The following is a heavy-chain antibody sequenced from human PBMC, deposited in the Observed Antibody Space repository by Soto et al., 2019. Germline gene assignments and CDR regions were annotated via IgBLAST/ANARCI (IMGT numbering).Heavy chain of an antibody. Sequence: SETLSLTCAVYGGSFSGYYWSWIRQPPGKGLEWIGEINHSGSTNYNPSLKSRVTISVDTSKNQFSLKLSSVTAADTAVYYCARAPIVVVPAAISYGMDVWGQGTTVT. CDR3: ARAPIVVVPAAISYGMDV. D-gene: IGHD2-2*02. V-gene: IGHV4-34*01. J-gene: IGHJ6*02. CDR1: GGSFSGYY. CDR2: INHSGST.